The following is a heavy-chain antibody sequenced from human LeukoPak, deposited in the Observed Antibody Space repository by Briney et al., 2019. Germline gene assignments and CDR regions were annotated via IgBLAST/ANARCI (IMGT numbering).Heavy chain of an antibody. CDR1: GYTFTSNY. CDR2: IYPRDGST. CDR3: ARAYSNTDGFDI. Sequence: ASVTVSCKASGYTFTSNYIHWVRQAPGQGLEWMGMIYPRDGSTSYAQKFQGRVTVTRDTSTSTVHMELSGLRSEDTAVYYCARAYSNTDGFDIWGQGTMVTVSS. D-gene: IGHD4-11*01. J-gene: IGHJ3*02. V-gene: IGHV1-46*01.